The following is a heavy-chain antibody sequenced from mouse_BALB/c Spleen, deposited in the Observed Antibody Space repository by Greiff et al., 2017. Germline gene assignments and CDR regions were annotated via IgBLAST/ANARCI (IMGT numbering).Heavy chain of an antibody. J-gene: IGHJ1*01. CDR2: ISSGGST. CDR1: GFTFSSYG. D-gene: IGHD1-1*01. V-gene: IGHV5-6-5*01. CDR3: ARGGSSYRYFDV. Sequence: EVKLVESGGDLVKPGGSLKLSCAASGFTFSSYGMSWVRQTPDKRLEWVATISSGGSTYYPDSVKGRFTISRDNARNILYLQMSSLRSEDTAMYYCARGGSSYRYFDVWGAGTTVTVSS.